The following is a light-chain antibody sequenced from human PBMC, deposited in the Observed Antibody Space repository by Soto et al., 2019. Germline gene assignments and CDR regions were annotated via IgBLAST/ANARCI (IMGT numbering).Light chain of an antibody. CDR1: QSLSNNF. V-gene: IGKV3-20*01. CDR2: GAS. Sequence: DIVLTQSPATLSLSPGDRAALSCGASQSLSNNFLAWYQQKPGQAPRLLISGASSRATGIPDRFSGSGSGTDFTLTITRVEPEDFAVYYCQQYATSPLTFGGGTKVEIK. J-gene: IGKJ4*01. CDR3: QQYATSPLT.